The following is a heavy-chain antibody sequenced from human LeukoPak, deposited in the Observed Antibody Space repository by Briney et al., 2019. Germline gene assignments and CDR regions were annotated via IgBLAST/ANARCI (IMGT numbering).Heavy chain of an antibody. Sequence: GGSLRLSCAASGSTFSDFWMYWVRQAPGKGLVWISNINEHGTTAYADSVKGRFTISRDNAKNILYLQMNSLRAEDTAVYYCARVRGGNWGQGTLVTVSS. CDR2: INEHGTT. V-gene: IGHV3-74*01. CDR1: GSTFSDFW. J-gene: IGHJ4*02. CDR3: ARVRGGN. D-gene: IGHD3-16*01.